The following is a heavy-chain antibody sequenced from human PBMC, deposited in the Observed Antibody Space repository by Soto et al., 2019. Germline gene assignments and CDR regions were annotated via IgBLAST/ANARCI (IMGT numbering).Heavy chain of an antibody. CDR2: MNPDSGNT. J-gene: IGHJ6*03. Sequence: ASVKVSCKASGYTFTSYGINWVRQATGQGLEWMGWMNPDSGNTGYAQKFQGRVTMTRNTSISTAYMELSSLRSEDTAVYYCARFVPYYDFWSGWTDYYYYMDVWGKGTTVTVSS. CDR3: ARFVPYYDFWSGWTDYYYYMDV. CDR1: GYTFTSYG. D-gene: IGHD3-3*01. V-gene: IGHV1-8*02.